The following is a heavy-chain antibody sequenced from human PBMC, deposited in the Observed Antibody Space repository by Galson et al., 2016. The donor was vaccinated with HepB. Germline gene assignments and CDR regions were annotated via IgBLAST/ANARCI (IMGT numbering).Heavy chain of an antibody. J-gene: IGHJ4*02. CDR1: GFIFGDYY. CDR3: ASDREPETTVPIFEH. Sequence: SLRLSCAASGFIFGDYYMSWIRQAPGKGLEWISYIAGGSTTVYHADSVRGRFTVSRDNAKRTLFLQMDSLRVDDAAMYFCASDREPETTVPIFEHWGQGVLVTVSS. CDR2: IAGGSTTV. V-gene: IGHV3-11*01. D-gene: IGHD4-17*01.